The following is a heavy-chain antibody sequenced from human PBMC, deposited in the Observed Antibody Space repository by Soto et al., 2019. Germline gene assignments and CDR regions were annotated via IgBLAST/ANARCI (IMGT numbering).Heavy chain of an antibody. Sequence: GGSLRLSCAASGFTFSDYYMSWIRQAPGKGLEWVSYISSSSYTNYADSVKGRFTISRDNAKNSLYLQMNSLRAEDTAVYYCARDPKSYGDFDYWGQGTLVTVSS. CDR2: ISSSSYT. J-gene: IGHJ4*02. CDR3: ARDPKSYGDFDY. V-gene: IGHV3-11*05. CDR1: GFTFSDYY. D-gene: IGHD4-17*01.